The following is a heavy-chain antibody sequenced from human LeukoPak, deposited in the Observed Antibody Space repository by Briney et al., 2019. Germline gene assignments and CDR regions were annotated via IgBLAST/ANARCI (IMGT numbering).Heavy chain of an antibody. V-gene: IGHV1-18*01. Sequence: ASVKVSCKTSGYTFTSYGISWVRQAPGQGLEWMGWISAYNGNTNYAQKLQGRVTMSTDTSTGTAYMELRSLRSDDTAVYYCARQYSSGWYYFDYWGQGTLVTVSS. CDR3: ARQYSSGWYYFDY. D-gene: IGHD6-19*01. CDR2: ISAYNGNT. CDR1: GYTFTSYG. J-gene: IGHJ4*02.